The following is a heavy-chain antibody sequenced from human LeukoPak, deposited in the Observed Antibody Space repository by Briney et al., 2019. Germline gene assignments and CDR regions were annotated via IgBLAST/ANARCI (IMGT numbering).Heavy chain of an antibody. CDR1: GYTFTGYY. D-gene: IGHD6-19*01. V-gene: IGHV1-2*02. CDR3: ARGPRPHGGWFVSD. CDR2: INPNSGGA. J-gene: IGHJ4*02. Sequence: ASVKVSCKASGYTFTGYYMHWVRQAPGQGLEWMGWINPNSGGANYAQNFQGRVTMTRDTSISTTYMELSRLISDDTAVYYCARGPRPHGGWFVSDWGQGTLVTVSS.